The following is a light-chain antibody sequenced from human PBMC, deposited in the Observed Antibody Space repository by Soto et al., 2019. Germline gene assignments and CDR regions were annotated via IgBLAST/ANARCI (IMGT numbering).Light chain of an antibody. CDR2: ENN. J-gene: IGLJ1*01. CDR3: ATWDGSLSVGV. V-gene: IGLV1-51*02. CDR1: SSNLGINF. Sequence: QSVLTQPPSVSAAPEQKVTISCSGGSSNLGINFVSWYQQFPGGVPKLLIYENNKRPSGIPDRFSGAKSGTSATLDITGLQAGDEADYYCATWDGSLSVGVFGGGTKLTVL.